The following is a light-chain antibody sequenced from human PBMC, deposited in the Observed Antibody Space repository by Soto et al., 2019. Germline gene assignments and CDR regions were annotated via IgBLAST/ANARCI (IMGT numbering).Light chain of an antibody. CDR2: RSS. Sequence: QLVLTQPRSVSGSPGQSVTISCTGTSSDVGGYNYISWYQQLPGTAPKLLIYRSSQRPSGVPDRFSGSKSGTSASLAISGLQSGDEADYYCALWDDSLNGPVFGGGTKLTVL. CDR1: SSDVGGYNY. V-gene: IGLV1-44*01. J-gene: IGLJ3*02. CDR3: ALWDDSLNGPV.